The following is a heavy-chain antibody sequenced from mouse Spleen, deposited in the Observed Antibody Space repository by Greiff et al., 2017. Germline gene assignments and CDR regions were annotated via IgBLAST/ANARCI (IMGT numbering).Heavy chain of an antibody. CDR1: GFSFNTYA. D-gene: IGHD3-1*01. J-gene: IGHJ4*01. CDR2: IRSKSNNYAT. V-gene: IGHV10-1*01. CDR3: VGQGTYAMDY. Sequence: EVQRVESGGGLVQPKGSLKLSCAASGFSFNTYAMNWVRQAPGKGVEWVARIRSKSNNYATYYADSVKDRFTISRDDSESMLYLQMNNLKTEDTAMYYCVGQGTYAMDYWGQGTSVTVSS.